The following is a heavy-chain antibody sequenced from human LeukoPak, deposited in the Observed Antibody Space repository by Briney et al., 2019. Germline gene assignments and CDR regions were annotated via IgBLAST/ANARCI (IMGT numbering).Heavy chain of an antibody. CDR3: ARQIIAAGKNYYGMDV. J-gene: IGHJ6*02. CDR2: IYTSGST. Sequence: SETLSLTCTVSGGSISSYYWTWLRQPAGKGLEWIGRIYTSGSTNYNPSLKSRVTMSVDTSNNQFSLNLSSVTAAHTAVYYCARQIIAAGKNYYGMDVWGQGTTVTVSS. D-gene: IGHD6-13*01. V-gene: IGHV4-4*07. CDR1: GGSISSYY.